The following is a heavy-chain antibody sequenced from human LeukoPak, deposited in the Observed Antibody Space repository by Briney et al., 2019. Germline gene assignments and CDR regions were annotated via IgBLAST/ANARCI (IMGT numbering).Heavy chain of an antibody. V-gene: IGHV3-23*01. CDR2: ISGSGGST. CDR1: GFTFSSYA. CDR3: AKVTAAAGISGYDAFDI. Sequence: GGSPRLSCAASGFTFSSYAMSWVRQAPGKGLEWVSAISGSGGSTYYADSVKGRFTISRDNSKNTLYLQMNSLRAEDTAVYYCAKVTAAAGISGYDAFDIWGQGTMVTVSS. D-gene: IGHD6-13*01. J-gene: IGHJ3*02.